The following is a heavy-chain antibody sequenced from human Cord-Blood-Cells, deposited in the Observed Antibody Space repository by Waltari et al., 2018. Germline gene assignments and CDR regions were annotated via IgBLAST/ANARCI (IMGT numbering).Heavy chain of an antibody. CDR3: ARGPFAGATKFFDY. J-gene: IGHJ4*02. CDR1: GGSFSGYF. Sequence: QVQLQQWGAGLLKPSETLSLPCAVYGGSFSGYFWRWIRPPPGKGLEWIGEINHSGSTNYNPSLKSRVTISVDTSKNQFSLKLSSVTAADTAVYYCARGPFAGATKFFDYWGQGTLVTVSS. CDR2: INHSGST. V-gene: IGHV4-34*01. D-gene: IGHD1-26*01.